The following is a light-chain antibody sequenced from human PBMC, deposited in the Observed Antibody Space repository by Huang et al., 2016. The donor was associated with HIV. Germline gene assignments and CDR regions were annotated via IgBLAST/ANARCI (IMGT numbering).Light chain of an antibody. V-gene: IGKV3-11*01. CDR1: HNADRQ. CDR2: EAS. J-gene: IGKJ3*01. Sequence: VVLTQSPATMSLSPGERATLSCRTSHNADRQFAWYQQRVGQPTRLLIYEASELATGIPVRFSGRVSGTDFTLTISSLEPEDFAVYYCQQSSNWPFTFGPGTKVDI. CDR3: QQSSNWPFT.